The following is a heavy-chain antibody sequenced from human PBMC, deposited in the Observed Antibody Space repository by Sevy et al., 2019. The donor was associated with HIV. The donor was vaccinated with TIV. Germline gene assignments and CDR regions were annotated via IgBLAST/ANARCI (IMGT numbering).Heavy chain of an antibody. D-gene: IGHD3-3*01. J-gene: IGHJ6*02. CDR2: IWYDGSNK. V-gene: IGHV3-33*01. CDR3: ARDHYITIFGVASSYGMDV. CDR1: GFTFSSYG. Sequence: GGSLRLSCAASGFTFSSYGMHWVRQAPGKGLEWVAVIWYDGSNKYYADSVKGRFTISRDNSKNTLYLQMNSLRAEDTAVDYCARDHYITIFGVASSYGMDVWGQGTTVTVSS.